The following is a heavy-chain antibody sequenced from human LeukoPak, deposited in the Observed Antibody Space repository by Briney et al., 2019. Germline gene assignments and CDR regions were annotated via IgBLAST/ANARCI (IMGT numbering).Heavy chain of an antibody. V-gene: IGHV1-8*01. CDR2: MNPNSGNT. Sequence: ASVKVSCKASGYTFTSYDINWVRQATGQGLEWMGWMNPNSGNTGYAQKFQGRVTMTRNTSISTAYMELSSLRSEDTAVYYCARHPVSVRGVAPWFDPWGQGTLVTVSS. J-gene: IGHJ5*02. CDR1: GYTFTSYD. CDR3: ARHPVSVRGVAPWFDP. D-gene: IGHD3-10*02.